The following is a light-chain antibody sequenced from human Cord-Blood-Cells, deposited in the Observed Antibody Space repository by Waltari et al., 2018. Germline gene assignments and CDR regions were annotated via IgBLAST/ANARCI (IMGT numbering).Light chain of an antibody. CDR3: CSYAGSYTYV. Sequence: QSALTPPRSVPGSPGQSVTISCTGTSRDVGGYNYVSWYQPHPGKAPKLMIYDVSKRPSGVPDRFSGSKSGNTASLTISGLQAEDEADYYCCSYAGSYTYVFGTGTKVTVL. CDR2: DVS. V-gene: IGLV2-11*01. CDR1: SRDVGGYNY. J-gene: IGLJ1*01.